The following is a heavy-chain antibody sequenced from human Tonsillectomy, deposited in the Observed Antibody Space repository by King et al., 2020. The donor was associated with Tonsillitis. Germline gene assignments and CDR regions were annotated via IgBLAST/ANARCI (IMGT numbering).Heavy chain of an antibody. CDR1: GGTFSSYS. Sequence: VQLVESGAEVMKPGSSVKVSCKASGGTFSSYSISWMRQAPGQGLEWMGGISPMFGTANYAQKFQGRVTITADESTSTAYMELTTLRSEDSAIYYCASADYGGNSRYFDYWGQGTLVTVSS. CDR3: ASADYGGNSRYFDY. CDR2: ISPMFGTA. V-gene: IGHV1-69*01. J-gene: IGHJ4*02. D-gene: IGHD4-23*01.